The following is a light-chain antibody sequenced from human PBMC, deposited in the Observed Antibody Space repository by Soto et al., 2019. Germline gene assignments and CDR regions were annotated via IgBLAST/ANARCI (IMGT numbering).Light chain of an antibody. J-gene: IGLJ1*01. CDR3: CSYAGSYTWV. V-gene: IGLV2-11*01. CDR2: DVS. Sequence: QSVLTQPASVSGSPGQSITISCTGTSSDVGGYNYVSWYQQYPGKAPKLMIYDVSKRPSGVPDRFSGSKSGNTASLTISGLQAEDEADYYCCSYAGSYTWVFGTGTKATVL. CDR1: SSDVGGYNY.